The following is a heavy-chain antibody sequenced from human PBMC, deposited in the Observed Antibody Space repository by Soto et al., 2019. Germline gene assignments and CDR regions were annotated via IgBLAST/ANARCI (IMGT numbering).Heavy chain of an antibody. CDR3: ARDRGGITVAANPLGEWFDP. V-gene: IGHV3-74*01. CDR1: GFTFKSYW. J-gene: IGHJ5*02. D-gene: IGHD6-19*01. CDR2: INSDGSAT. Sequence: GGSLRLSCATSGFTFKSYWMHWVRQAPGKGLVWVSGINSDGSATIYADSVKGRFTISRDNAKNTLYLQMSSLTAADTAMYYCARDRGGITVAANPLGEWFDPWGPGTLVTVSS.